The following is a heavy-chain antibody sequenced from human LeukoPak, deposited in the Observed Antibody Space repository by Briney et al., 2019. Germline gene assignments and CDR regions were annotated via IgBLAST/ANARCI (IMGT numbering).Heavy chain of an antibody. CDR3: ARGKMVGATAWGGLDY. Sequence: GGSLRLSCAASGFTFSSYAMSWVRQAPGKGLEWVSNINWNGGSTGYADSVKGRFTISRDNAKNSLYLQMNSLRAEDTAIYYCARGKMVGATAWGGLDYWSQGTLVTVSS. J-gene: IGHJ4*02. V-gene: IGHV3-20*04. CDR1: GFTFSSYA. D-gene: IGHD1-26*01. CDR2: INWNGGST.